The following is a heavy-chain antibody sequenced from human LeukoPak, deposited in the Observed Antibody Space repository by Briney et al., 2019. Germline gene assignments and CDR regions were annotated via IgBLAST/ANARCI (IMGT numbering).Heavy chain of an antibody. V-gene: IGHV3-7*01. D-gene: IGHD5-24*01. J-gene: IGHJ3*02. CDR2: IKQDGSVI. CDR3: AGDEGWTFDI. CDR1: GFRFSTHW. Sequence: PGGSLRLSCAASGFRFSTHWMSWFRQAPGKGLGWVALIKQDGSVIHYVDSVKGRFTISRDNAKNSLSLQMNSLRADDAAVYYCAGDEGWTFDIWGQGTKVTVSS.